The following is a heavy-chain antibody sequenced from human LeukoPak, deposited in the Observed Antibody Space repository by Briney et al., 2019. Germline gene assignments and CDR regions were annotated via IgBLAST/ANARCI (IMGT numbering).Heavy chain of an antibody. CDR3: ARDRGYSYGPFDY. Sequence: GGSLRLSCAASGFTFSTYSMNWVRQAPGKGLEWVSSISSSSSYIYYADSVKGRFTISRDNAKNSLYLHMNGLRAEDTAVYYCARDRGYSYGPFDYWGQGTLVTVSS. CDR2: ISSSSSYI. CDR1: GFTFSTYS. J-gene: IGHJ4*02. V-gene: IGHV3-21*01. D-gene: IGHD5-18*01.